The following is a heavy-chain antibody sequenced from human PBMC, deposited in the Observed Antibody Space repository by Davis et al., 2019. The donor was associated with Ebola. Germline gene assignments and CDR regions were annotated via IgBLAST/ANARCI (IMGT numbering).Heavy chain of an antibody. D-gene: IGHD4-17*01. V-gene: IGHV1-69*01. CDR3: ARDLHGDPVWDV. CDR1: GFTFSSYA. CDR2: IIPIFGTA. Sequence: GGSLRLSCAASGFTFSSYAISWVRQAPGQGLEWMGGIIPIFGTANYAQKFQGRVTITADESTSTAYMELSSLRSEDTAVYYCARDLHGDPVWDVWGQGTTVTVSS. J-gene: IGHJ6*02.